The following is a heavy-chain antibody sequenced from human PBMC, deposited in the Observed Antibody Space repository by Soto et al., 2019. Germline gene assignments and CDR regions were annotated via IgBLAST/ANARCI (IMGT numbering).Heavy chain of an antibody. J-gene: IGHJ6*02. V-gene: IGHV1-2*02. Sequence: ASVKVSCKASGSTFIDYYIHWVRQAPGQGLEWMGWIDPNSGATNFAQKFQGRVTMTRDTSVTTAYMELSSLRFDDTAVYYCATVLSAIAATFFDGLDVWGQGTTVTVSS. CDR2: IDPNSGAT. CDR3: ATVLSAIAATFFDGLDV. D-gene: IGHD2-15*01. CDR1: GSTFIDYY.